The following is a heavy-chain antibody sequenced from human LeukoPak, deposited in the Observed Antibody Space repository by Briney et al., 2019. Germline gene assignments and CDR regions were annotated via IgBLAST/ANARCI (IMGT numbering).Heavy chain of an antibody. CDR1: GFTFGGHA. CDR3: ARDFSAYVGSYYGMDV. CDR2: ISYDGSNK. J-gene: IGHJ6*01. D-gene: IGHD5-12*01. V-gene: IGHV3-30*04. Sequence: GGSLRLSCAASGFTFGGHAMHWVRQAPGEGLEWVAVISYDGSNKYYADSVKGRFTISRDNSKNTLCLQMNSLRAEDTAAYNCARDFSAYVGSYYGMDVWGQGTTVTVSS.